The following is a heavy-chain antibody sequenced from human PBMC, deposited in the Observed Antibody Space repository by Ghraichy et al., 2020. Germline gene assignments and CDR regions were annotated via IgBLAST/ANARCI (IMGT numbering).Heavy chain of an antibody. D-gene: IGHD3-22*01. CDR2: LSGSGGSP. Sequence: GESLNISCAASGFTLSNYAMRWVRQAPGKGLEWVSALSGSGGSPYYADSVRGRFTISRDNSKNTLYLQMNSLRAEDTAVYYCSKGGVITLWYFDYWGQGALVTVSS. J-gene: IGHJ4*02. CDR3: SKGGVITLWYFDY. CDR1: GFTLSNYA. V-gene: IGHV3-23*01.